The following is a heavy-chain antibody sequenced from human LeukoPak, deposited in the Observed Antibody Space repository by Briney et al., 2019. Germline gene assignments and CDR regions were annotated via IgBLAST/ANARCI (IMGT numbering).Heavy chain of an antibody. CDR2: IVVGSGNT. D-gene: IGHD2-8*02. CDR3: AAVPDANAWYWDDAFDI. CDR1: GFTFTTSA. V-gene: IGHV1-58*01. J-gene: IGHJ3*02. Sequence: SVKVSCKASGFTFTTSAVQWVRQARGQRLEWIGRIVVGSGNTDHAQKFQGRLTITRDISTSTAYMELSSLTSDDTAVYYCAAVPDANAWYWDDAFDIWGQGTMVTVSS.